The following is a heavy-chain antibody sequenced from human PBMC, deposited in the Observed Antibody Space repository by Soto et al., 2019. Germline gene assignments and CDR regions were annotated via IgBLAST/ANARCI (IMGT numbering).Heavy chain of an antibody. CDR3: VRDLLGSGGHFDY. CDR2: IWYDGSNT. CDR1: GFIFSSFG. V-gene: IGHV3-33*01. J-gene: IGHJ4*02. Sequence: GGSLRLSCAASGFIFSSFGLHWVRQAPGKGLEWVAHIWYDGSNTYYADSVKGRFTISRDNSRNTVYLQMNSLRAEDTAVYHCVRDLLGSGGHFDYWGQGTPVTVSS. D-gene: IGHD7-27*01.